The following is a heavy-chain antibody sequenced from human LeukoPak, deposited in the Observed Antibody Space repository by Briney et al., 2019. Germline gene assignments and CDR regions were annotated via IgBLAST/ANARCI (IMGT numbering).Heavy chain of an antibody. CDR2: ISGSGAST. CDR3: AKVDSSGYYSYYFDY. J-gene: IGHJ4*02. V-gene: IGHV3-23*01. D-gene: IGHD3-22*01. Sequence: GGSLRLSCAASGFTFSSYAMSWVRQAPGKGLEWVSAISGSGASTYYADSVKGRFTISRDNSKNTLYLQMNSLRAEDTAVYYCAKVDSSGYYSYYFDYWGQGTLVTVSS. CDR1: GFTFSSYA.